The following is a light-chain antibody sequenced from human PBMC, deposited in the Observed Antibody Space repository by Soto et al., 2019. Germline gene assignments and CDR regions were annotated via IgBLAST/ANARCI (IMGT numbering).Light chain of an antibody. Sequence: EIVLTQSPGTLSLSPGERATLSCRASQSVSSSYLAWYQQKPGQAPRLLIYGASSRATGIPDRFSGSGSGTYFTLIISRLEPEDFAVYYCQQYGSSPPLTCGGGTKVEIK. V-gene: IGKV3-20*01. CDR3: QQYGSSPPLT. CDR1: QSVSSSY. CDR2: GAS. J-gene: IGKJ4*01.